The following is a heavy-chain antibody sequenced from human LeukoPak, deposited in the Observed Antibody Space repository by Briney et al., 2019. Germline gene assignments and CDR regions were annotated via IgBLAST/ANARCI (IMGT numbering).Heavy chain of an antibody. Sequence: IPGGSLRLSCAASGFTFSSYSMNWVRQAPGKGLEWVSSISSSSSYIYYADSVKGRFTISRDNAKNSLYLQMNSLRAEDTAVYYCARLGGEMATIDMFDYWGQGTLVTVSS. J-gene: IGHJ4*02. CDR3: ARLGGEMATIDMFDY. V-gene: IGHV3-21*01. CDR1: GFTFSSYS. D-gene: IGHD5-24*01. CDR2: ISSSSSYI.